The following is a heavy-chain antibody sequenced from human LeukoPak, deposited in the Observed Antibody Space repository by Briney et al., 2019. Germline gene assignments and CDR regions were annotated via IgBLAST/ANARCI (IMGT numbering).Heavy chain of an antibody. CDR1: GGSISTHF. J-gene: IGHJ3*02. CDR2: IYYTGTS. V-gene: IGHV4-59*11. Sequence: SETLSLTCTVSGGSISTHFWTWIRQPPGKGLEFIGNIYYTGTSNYNPSLESRVTMSIDTAKNQFSLNLSSVTAADTAVYYCARDLNYYDGSTYYDAFDIWGQGTLVTVSS. D-gene: IGHD3-22*01. CDR3: ARDLNYYDGSTYYDAFDI.